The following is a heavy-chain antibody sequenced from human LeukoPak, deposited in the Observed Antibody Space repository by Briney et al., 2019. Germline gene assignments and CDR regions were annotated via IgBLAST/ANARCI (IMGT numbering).Heavy chain of an antibody. D-gene: IGHD3-16*02. CDR2: ISAYNGNT. V-gene: IGHV1-18*01. CDR1: GYTFTSYG. CDR3: ARGISDYIWGSYPRDAFDI. J-gene: IGHJ3*02. Sequence: ASVKVSCKASGYTFTSYGISWVRQAPGQGLEWMGWISAYNGNTNYAQKLQGRVTMTTDTSTTTAYMELRSLRSDNTAVYYCARGISDYIWGSYPRDAFDIWGQGTMVTVSS.